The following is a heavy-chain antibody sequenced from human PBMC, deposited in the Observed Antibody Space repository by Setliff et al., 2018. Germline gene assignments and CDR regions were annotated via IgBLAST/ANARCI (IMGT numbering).Heavy chain of an antibody. J-gene: IGHJ6*03. CDR3: AREGVDSRSSTDYRYYMDV. CDR1: GGTFSSYG. Sequence: ASVKVSCKASGGTFSSYGISWVRQAPGQGLEWMGGTIPVFGTTDYAQKFQGRVTIMTDESTSTAYMELSSLTSEDTAVYYCAREGVDSRSSTDYRYYMDVWGKGTTVTVSS. CDR2: TIPVFGTT. D-gene: IGHD3-22*01. V-gene: IGHV1-69*05.